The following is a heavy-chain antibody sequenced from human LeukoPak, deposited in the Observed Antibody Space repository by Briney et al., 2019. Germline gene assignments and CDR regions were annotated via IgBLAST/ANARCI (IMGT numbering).Heavy chain of an antibody. CDR2: IIPIFGTA. Sequence: SVKVSCKASGGTFSSYAISWVRQAPGQGLEWMGGIIPIFGTANYAQKFQGRVTITTDESTSTAYMELSSLRSEDTAVYYCARLAIAARAFDIWGQGTMVTVSS. CDR1: GGTFSSYA. D-gene: IGHD6-6*01. V-gene: IGHV1-69*05. J-gene: IGHJ3*02. CDR3: ARLAIAARAFDI.